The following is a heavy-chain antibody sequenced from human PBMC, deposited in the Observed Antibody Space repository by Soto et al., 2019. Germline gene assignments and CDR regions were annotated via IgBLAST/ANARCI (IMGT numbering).Heavy chain of an antibody. D-gene: IGHD2-2*01. CDR2: IKSKTDGGTT. Sequence: SVSNAWMNWVHQAPGKGLEWVGRIKSKTDGGTTNYAAPVKGRFTISRDDSKNTLYLQMNSLKTEDTAVYYCTTDSEEYPLLWRDLAYWGQGTLVTVSS. V-gene: IGHV3-15*06. CDR3: TTDSEEYPLLWRDLAY. CDR1: SVSNAW. J-gene: IGHJ4*02.